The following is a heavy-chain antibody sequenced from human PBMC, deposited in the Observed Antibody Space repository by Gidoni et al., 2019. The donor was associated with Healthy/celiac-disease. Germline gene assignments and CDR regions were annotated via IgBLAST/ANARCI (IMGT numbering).Heavy chain of an antibody. V-gene: IGHV4-61*01. CDR1: GGSVSSGSYY. Sequence: QVQLQESGPGLVKPSETLSLTCTVCGGSVSSGSYYWSWIRQPPGKGLEWIGYIYYSGSTNYNPSLKSRVTISVDTSKNQFSLKLSSVTAADTAVYYCARDGHNYGAFDYWGQGTLVTVSS. CDR3: ARDGHNYGAFDY. D-gene: IGHD4-17*01. J-gene: IGHJ4*02. CDR2: IYYSGST.